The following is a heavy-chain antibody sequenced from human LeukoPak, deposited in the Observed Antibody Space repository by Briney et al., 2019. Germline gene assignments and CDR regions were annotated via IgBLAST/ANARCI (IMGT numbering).Heavy chain of an antibody. CDR1: GYSISSGYY. CDR2: IYHSGST. CDR3: ARDQPYGGKSDY. Sequence: SETLSLTCTVSGYSISSGYYWGWIRQPPGKGLEWIGSIYHSGSTYYNPSLKSRVAISVDTSKNQFSPKLSSVTAADTAVYYCARDQPYGGKSDYWGQGTLVTVSS. J-gene: IGHJ4*02. V-gene: IGHV4-38-2*02. D-gene: IGHD4-23*01.